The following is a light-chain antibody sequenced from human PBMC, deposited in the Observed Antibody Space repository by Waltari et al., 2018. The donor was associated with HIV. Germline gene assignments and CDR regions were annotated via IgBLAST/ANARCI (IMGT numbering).Light chain of an antibody. CDR1: QSVSSN. CDR3: QQYNKGPLGIT. Sequence: EIVMTQSPATLSVSPGGRATLFCRASQSVSSNLAWYQQKPGFPARFGGSGSGTEFTLTISSLQSEDFGVYYCQQYNKGPLGITFGQGTRLEI. J-gene: IGKJ5*01. V-gene: IGKV3-15*01.